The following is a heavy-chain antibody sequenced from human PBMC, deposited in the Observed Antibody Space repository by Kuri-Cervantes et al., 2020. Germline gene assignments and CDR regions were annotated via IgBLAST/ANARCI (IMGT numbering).Heavy chain of an antibody. Sequence: GESLKISCAASGFTFSSYGMYWVRQAPGKGLEWVAFIRYDESNKYYADSVKGRFTISGDNSKNTLYLQMNSLRDEDTAVYYCAKDLKGAGGSGSYYASAIDYWGQGSLVTVSS. CDR2: IRYDESNK. D-gene: IGHD3-10*01. CDR3: AKDLKGAGGSGSYYASAIDY. V-gene: IGHV3-30*02. CDR1: GFTFSSYG. J-gene: IGHJ4*02.